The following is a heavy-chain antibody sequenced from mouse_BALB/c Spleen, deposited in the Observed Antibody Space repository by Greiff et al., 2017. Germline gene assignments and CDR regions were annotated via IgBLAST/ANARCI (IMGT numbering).Heavy chain of an antibody. Sequence: VKLMESGPGLVAPSQSLSITCTVSGFSLTSYGVHWVRQPPGKGLEWLGVIWAGGSTNYNSALMSRLSISKDNSKSQVFLKMNRLQTDDTAMYYCARGKVRQGAWFAYWGQGTLVTVSA. D-gene: IGHD2-14*01. CDR2: IWAGGST. J-gene: IGHJ3*01. CDR3: ARGKVRQGAWFAY. CDR1: GFSLTSYG. V-gene: IGHV2-9*02.